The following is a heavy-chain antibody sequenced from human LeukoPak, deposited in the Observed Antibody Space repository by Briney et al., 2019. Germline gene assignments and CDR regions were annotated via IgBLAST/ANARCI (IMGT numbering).Heavy chain of an antibody. V-gene: IGHV1-69*13. CDR3: ARGLAYGDYYSHYMDV. D-gene: IGHD4-17*01. CDR1: GGTFSSYA. Sequence: ASVKVSCKASGGTFSSYAISWVRQAPGQGLGWMGGIIPIFGTANYAQKFQGRVTITADESTSTAYMELSSLRSEDTAVYYCARGLAYGDYYSHYMDVWGKGTTVTVSS. J-gene: IGHJ6*03. CDR2: IIPIFGTA.